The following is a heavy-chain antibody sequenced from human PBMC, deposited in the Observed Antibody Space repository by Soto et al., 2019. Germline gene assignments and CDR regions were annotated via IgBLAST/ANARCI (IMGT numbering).Heavy chain of an antibody. V-gene: IGHV1-8*01. CDR2: MNPNSGNT. Sequence: ASVKVSCKASGYTFTSYDINWVRQATGQGLEWMGWMNPNSGNTGYAQKFQGRVTMTRNTSISTAYMELSSLRSEDTAVYYCARGLMSLCYYYCYGMAVWGQGTTVTVS. CDR3: ARGLMSLCYYYCYGMAV. CDR1: GYTFTSYD. D-gene: IGHD2-8*01. J-gene: IGHJ6*02.